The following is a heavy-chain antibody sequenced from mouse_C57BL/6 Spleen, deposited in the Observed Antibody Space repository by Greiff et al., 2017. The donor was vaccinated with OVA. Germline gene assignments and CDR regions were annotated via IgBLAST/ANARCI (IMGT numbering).Heavy chain of an antibody. Sequence: VQLQQSGPELVKPGASVKISCKASGYAFSSSWMNWVKQRPGKGLEWIGRIYPGDGDTNYNGKFKGKATLTADKSSSTAYMQLSSLTSEDSAVYVCARDYGSSYPFAYWGQGTLVTVSA. CDR3: ARDYGSSYPFAY. V-gene: IGHV1-82*01. CDR1: GYAFSSSW. D-gene: IGHD1-1*01. J-gene: IGHJ3*01. CDR2: IYPGDGDT.